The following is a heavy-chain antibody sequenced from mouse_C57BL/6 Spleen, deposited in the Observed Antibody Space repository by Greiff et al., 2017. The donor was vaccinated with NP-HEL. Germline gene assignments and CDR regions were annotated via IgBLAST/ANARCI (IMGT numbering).Heavy chain of an antibody. CDR1: GYTFTSYW. J-gene: IGHJ4*01. Sequence: QVQLQQPGAELVKPGASVKLSCKASGYTFTSYWMHWVKQRPGQGLEWIGMIHPTSGSTNYNEKFKSKATLTVDKSSSTAYMQLSSLTSEDSAVYYCARKDYDYDVMDYWGQGTSVTVSS. CDR2: IHPTSGST. CDR3: ARKDYDYDVMDY. V-gene: IGHV1-64*01. D-gene: IGHD1-1*02.